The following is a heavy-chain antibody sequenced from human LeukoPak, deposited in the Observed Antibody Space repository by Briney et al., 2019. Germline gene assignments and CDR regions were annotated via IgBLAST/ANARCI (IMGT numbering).Heavy chain of an antibody. CDR3: ARHGSDYYDDSAFDF. J-gene: IGHJ4*02. CDR1: GFTFSSSA. Sequence: GRSLRLSCAASGFTFSSSAMHWVRQAPGKGLEWVAVMSHDGSHKNYADSVKGRFTFSRDNSKNTLFLQMNSLRPEDTAVYYCARHGSDYYDDSAFDFWGQGTLVTVPP. V-gene: IGHV3-30-3*01. CDR2: MSHDGSHK. D-gene: IGHD3-22*01.